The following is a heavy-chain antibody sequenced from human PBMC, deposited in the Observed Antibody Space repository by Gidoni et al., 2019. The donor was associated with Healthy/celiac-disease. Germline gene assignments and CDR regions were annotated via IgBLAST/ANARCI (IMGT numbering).Heavy chain of an antibody. CDR1: GGSFSGYY. CDR2: INHSGST. J-gene: IGHJ4*02. Sequence: QVQLQQWGAGLLKPSETLSLTCAVYGGSFSGYYWRWIRQPPGKGLEWMGEINHSGSTNYNPSLKSRVTISVDTSTNQFSLKLSSVTAADKAVYYCAIAGRSHWLVTYGPREPVFDYWGQGTLVTVSS. V-gene: IGHV4-34*01. D-gene: IGHD6-19*01. CDR3: AIAGRSHWLVTYGPREPVFDY.